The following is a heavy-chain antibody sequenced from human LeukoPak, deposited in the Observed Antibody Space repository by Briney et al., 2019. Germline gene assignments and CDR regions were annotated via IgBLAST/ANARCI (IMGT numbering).Heavy chain of an antibody. Sequence: SETLSLTCIVSGGSISSYYWSWIRQPPGKGLEWIGYIYYSGSTNYNPSLKSRVTISVDTSKNQFSLKLSSVTAADTAVYYCARVSDTAMGPSEGFDYWGQGTLVTVSS. CDR3: ARVSDTAMGPSEGFDY. CDR2: IYYSGST. D-gene: IGHD5-18*01. V-gene: IGHV4-59*08. CDR1: GGSISSYY. J-gene: IGHJ4*02.